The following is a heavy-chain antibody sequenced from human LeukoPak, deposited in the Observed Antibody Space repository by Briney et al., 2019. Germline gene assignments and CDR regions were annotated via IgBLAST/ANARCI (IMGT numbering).Heavy chain of an antibody. V-gene: IGHV3-23*01. CDR3: AKPLRLSIAAAGIFDY. Sequence: QPGGSLRLSCAASGFTLSSYAMSWVRQAPGKGLEWVSAISGSGGSTYYADSVKGRFTISRDNSKNTLYLQMNSLRAEDTAVYYCAKPLRLSIAAAGIFDYWGQGTLVTVSS. J-gene: IGHJ4*02. CDR1: GFTLSSYA. CDR2: ISGSGGST. D-gene: IGHD6-13*01.